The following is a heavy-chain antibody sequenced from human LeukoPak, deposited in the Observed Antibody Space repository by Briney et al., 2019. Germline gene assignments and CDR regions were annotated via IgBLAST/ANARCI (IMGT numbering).Heavy chain of an antibody. CDR2: ISYDGSNK. CDR3: AKLAVAGSGWFDP. Sequence: PGGSLRLSCAASGFTFSSYGMHWVRQAPGKGLEWVAVISYDGSNKYYADSVKGRFTISRDNSKNTLYLQMNSLRAEDTAVYYCAKLAVAGSGWFDPWGQGTLVTVSS. V-gene: IGHV3-30*18. J-gene: IGHJ5*02. CDR1: GFTFSSYG. D-gene: IGHD6-19*01.